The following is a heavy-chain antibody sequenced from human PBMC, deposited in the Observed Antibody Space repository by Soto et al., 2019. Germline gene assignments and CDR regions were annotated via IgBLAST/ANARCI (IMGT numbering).Heavy chain of an antibody. Sequence: GASVKVSCKASVGTFSSYAISWVRQAPGQGLEWMGGIIPIFGTANYAQKFQGRVTITADESTSTAYMEPSSLRSEDTAVYYCASYYGSGKYYYYGMDVWGQGTTVTVSS. CDR1: VGTFSSYA. J-gene: IGHJ6*02. D-gene: IGHD3-10*01. CDR2: IIPIFGTA. V-gene: IGHV1-69*13. CDR3: ASYYGSGKYYYYGMDV.